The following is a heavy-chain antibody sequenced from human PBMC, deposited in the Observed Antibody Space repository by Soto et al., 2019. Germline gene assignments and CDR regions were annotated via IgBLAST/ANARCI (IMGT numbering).Heavy chain of an antibody. D-gene: IGHD3-3*01. CDR1: GSLPVGSLSTYF. V-gene: IGHV4-34*01. J-gene: IGHJ6*02. CDR3: ARARFSQWSQDYYGLDV. CDR2: INHSGSP. Sequence: LSLTCGLSGSLPVGSLSTYFWTWIRQPPGKGLEWIGEINHSGSPNYSPSLRGRVTISLDTSKKQFSLNLSSVTAADTAVYFCARARFSQWSQDYYGLDVWGQGTTVTVSS.